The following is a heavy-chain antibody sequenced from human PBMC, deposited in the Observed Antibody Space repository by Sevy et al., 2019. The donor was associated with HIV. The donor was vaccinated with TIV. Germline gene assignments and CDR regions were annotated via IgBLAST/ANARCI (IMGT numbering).Heavy chain of an antibody. D-gene: IGHD3-22*01. CDR3: AKDHAYYYDSSGPPPPDY. V-gene: IGHV3-23*01. CDR2: ISGSGGST. CDR1: GFTFSSYA. Sequence: GGSLRLSCAASGFTFSSYAMSWVRQAPGKGLEWVSAISGSGGSTYYADSVKGRFTISRDNSKNTLYLQMNSLRAEDTAVYYCAKDHAYYYDSSGPPPPDYWGQGTLVTVSS. J-gene: IGHJ4*02.